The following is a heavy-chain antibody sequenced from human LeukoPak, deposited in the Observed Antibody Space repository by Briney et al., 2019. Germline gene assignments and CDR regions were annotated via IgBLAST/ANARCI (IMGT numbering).Heavy chain of an antibody. Sequence: ASVKVSCRASGYTFTSYGISWVRQAPGRGLEWMGWISAYNGNTNYAQKLQGRVTMTTDTSTRTASMGLRSLRSDDTAVYSCARAAAWNSSFEDCFDSWGQGTLVTASS. CDR3: ARAAAWNSSFEDCFDS. V-gene: IGHV1-18*01. CDR2: ISAYNGNT. D-gene: IGHD1-7*01. CDR1: GYTFTSYG. J-gene: IGHJ5*01.